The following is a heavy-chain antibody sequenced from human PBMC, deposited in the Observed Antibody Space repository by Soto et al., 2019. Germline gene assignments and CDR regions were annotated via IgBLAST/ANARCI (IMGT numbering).Heavy chain of an antibody. CDR1: GFTFISYA. V-gene: IGHV3-23*01. D-gene: IGHD1-1*01. CDR2: ISAGGGNT. CDR3: AQTTPSIHWFDP. J-gene: IGHJ5*02. Sequence: EVQLLESGGGLVQPGGSLRLPCAASGFTFISYAMSWFRQAPGKGLEWVSAISAGGGNTYYRDSVKGRFTISRDNSKNTLYLQMNSLRAKDTAVYFCAQTTPSIHWFDPWGQGTLVTVSS.